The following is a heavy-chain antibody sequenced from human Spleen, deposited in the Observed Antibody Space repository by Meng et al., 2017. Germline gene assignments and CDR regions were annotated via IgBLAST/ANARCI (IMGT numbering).Heavy chain of an antibody. CDR1: GYTFTGYY. V-gene: IGHV1-2*02. J-gene: IGHJ1*01. D-gene: IGHD2-2*02. CDR3: ARIDTLGFQH. Sequence: QGRLVRSGAGGKKPGASGKGSCKASGYTFTGYYMHWVRQAPGQGLEWMGWINPNSGGTNYAQKFQGRVTMTRDTSMSTAHMELSSLRSDDTAVYYCARIDTLGFQHWGQGTLVTVSS. CDR2: INPNSGGT.